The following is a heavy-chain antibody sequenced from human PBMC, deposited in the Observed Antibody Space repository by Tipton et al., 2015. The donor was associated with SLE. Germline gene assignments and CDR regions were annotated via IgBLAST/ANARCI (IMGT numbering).Heavy chain of an antibody. CDR3: AAGRYCSGGSCYSFFRY. J-gene: IGHJ4*02. D-gene: IGHD2-15*01. Sequence: SLRLSCAASGFTFSSYSMNWVRQAPGKGLEWVSSISSSSSYIYYADSVKGRFTISRDNAKNTLYLQMNSLRAEDTAVYYCAAGRYCSGGSCYSFFRYWGQGTLVTVSS. V-gene: IGHV3-21*01. CDR2: ISSSSSYI. CDR1: GFTFSSYS.